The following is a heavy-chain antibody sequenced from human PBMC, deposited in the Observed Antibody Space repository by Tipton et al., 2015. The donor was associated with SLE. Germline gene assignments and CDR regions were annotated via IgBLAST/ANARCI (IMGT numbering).Heavy chain of an antibody. CDR1: DGSISSFY. V-gene: IGHV4-59*01. CDR2: ISDSGST. D-gene: IGHD3-22*01. J-gene: IGHJ6*03. CDR3: ARVGHGFDSSGYNSHYYYYMDV. Sequence: TLSLTCTVSDGSISSFYWSWIRQPPGKGLEWIGYISDSGSTNYNPSLRSRVAISVDTSKNQFSLRLDSMTSADTAVYYCARVGHGFDSSGYNSHYYYYMDVWGKGTTVTVSS.